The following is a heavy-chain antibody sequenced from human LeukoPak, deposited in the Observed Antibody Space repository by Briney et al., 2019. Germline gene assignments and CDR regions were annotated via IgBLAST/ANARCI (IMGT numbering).Heavy chain of an antibody. CDR1: DDSFSSHY. V-gene: IGHV4-59*11. J-gene: IGHJ3*02. CDR3: ARDLVTVTKGFDI. CDR2: ISYIGRT. D-gene: IGHD4-17*01. Sequence: SETLSLACAVSDDSFSSHYWTWIRQPPGKGLEWIGYISYIGRTNYNPSLKSRVTISIDTSKNQFSLKLTSVTAADTAVYYCARDLVTVTKGFDIWGQGTMVSVSS.